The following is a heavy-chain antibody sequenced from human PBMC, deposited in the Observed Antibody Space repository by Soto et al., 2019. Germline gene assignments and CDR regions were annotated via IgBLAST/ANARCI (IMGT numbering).Heavy chain of an antibody. CDR2: IYYSGST. D-gene: IGHD3-22*01. CDR1: GGSISSGGYY. J-gene: IGHJ3*02. Sequence: SETLSLTCTVSGGSISSGGYYWSWIRQHPGKGLEWIGYIYYSGSTNYNPSLKSRVTISVDTSKNQFSLKLSSVTAADTAVYYCARSGFMIVVVEDAFDIWGQGSMVTVSS. CDR3: ARSGFMIVVVEDAFDI. V-gene: IGHV4-31*03.